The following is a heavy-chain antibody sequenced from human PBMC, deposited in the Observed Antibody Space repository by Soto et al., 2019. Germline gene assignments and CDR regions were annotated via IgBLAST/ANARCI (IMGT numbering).Heavy chain of an antibody. D-gene: IGHD2-21*01. CDR1: GGSLRGYY. V-gene: IGHV4-34*01. CDR3: ARGPSEFIVVGHYYGMDV. J-gene: IGHJ6*02. Sequence: SETLSLTCAVYGGSLRGYYWTWIRQPPGKGLEWIGEINHSGSTNYNPSLKSRVTIALDTSKNQISLKLSSVTAADTAVYFCARGPSEFIVVGHYYGMDVWGQGTTVT. CDR2: INHSGST.